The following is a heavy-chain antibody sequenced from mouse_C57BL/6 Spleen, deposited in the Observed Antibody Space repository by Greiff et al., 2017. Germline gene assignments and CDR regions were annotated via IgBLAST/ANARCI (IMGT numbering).Heavy chain of an antibody. J-gene: IGHJ4*01. CDR2: IDPSDSYT. CDR3: ARGGGGYAMDY. V-gene: IGHV1-69*01. Sequence: QVQLKQPGAELVMPGASVKLSCKASGYTFTSYWMHWVKQRPGQGLEWIGEIDPSDSYTNYNQKFKGKSTLTVDKSSSTAYMQLSSLTSEDSAVYYCARGGGGYAMDYWGQGTSVTVSS. CDR1: GYTFTSYW.